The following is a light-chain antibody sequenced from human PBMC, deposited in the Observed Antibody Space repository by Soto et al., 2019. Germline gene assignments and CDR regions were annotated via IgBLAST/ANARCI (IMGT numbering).Light chain of an antibody. J-gene: IGKJ1*01. CDR2: GTS. V-gene: IGKV3-20*01. Sequence: EIVLTQSPGTLSLSPGERATLSCRASQSISSNLAWYQQRPGQPPRLLIYGTSNRATGIPDRFSGSGSGTDFTLTISSLEPEDFAVYYCLHYGSLYRTFGQGTKVDIK. CDR3: LHYGSLYRT. CDR1: QSISSN.